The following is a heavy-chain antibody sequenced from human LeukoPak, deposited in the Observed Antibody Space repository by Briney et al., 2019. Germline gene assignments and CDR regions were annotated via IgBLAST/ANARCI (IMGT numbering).Heavy chain of an antibody. J-gene: IGHJ4*02. CDR1: GFTFSSYA. D-gene: IGHD6-6*01. V-gene: IGHV3-23*01. CDR2: ISGSGGST. CDR3: AKDFPEYSSSSYFDY. Sequence: GGSLRLSCAASGFTFSSYAMSWVRQAPGKGLEWVSAISGSGGSTYHADSVKGRFTISRDNSKNTLYLQMNSLRAEDTAVYYCAKDFPEYSSSSYFDYWGQGTLVTVSS.